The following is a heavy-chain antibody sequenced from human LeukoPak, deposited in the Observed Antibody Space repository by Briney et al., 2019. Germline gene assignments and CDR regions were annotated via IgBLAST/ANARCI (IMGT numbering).Heavy chain of an antibody. D-gene: IGHD3-3*01. CDR2: ISSSSSTI. V-gene: IGHV3-48*01. CDR3: ARDLRLTYYDFWSGPPGY. J-gene: IGHJ4*02. CDR1: GFTFSSYS. Sequence: GGSLRLSCAASGFTFSSYSMNWVRQAPGKGLEWVSYISSSSSTIYYADSVKGRFTISRDNAKNSLYLQMNSLRAEDTAVYYCARDLRLTYYDFWSGPPGYWGQGTLVTVSS.